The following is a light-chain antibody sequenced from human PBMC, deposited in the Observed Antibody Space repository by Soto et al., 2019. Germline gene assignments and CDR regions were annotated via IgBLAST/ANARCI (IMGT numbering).Light chain of an antibody. J-gene: IGKJ5*01. CDR3: QQYDQWPIT. CDR2: LGS. CDR1: QSISNY. Sequence: DIQMTQSPSTLPASVGDRVTITCRASQSISNYLDWYLQKPRQSPQILVYLGSNRASGVPDRFSGSGSGTEFSFTVTSLQSEDFAVYYCQQYDQWPITFGQGTRLEIK. V-gene: IGKV1-5*03.